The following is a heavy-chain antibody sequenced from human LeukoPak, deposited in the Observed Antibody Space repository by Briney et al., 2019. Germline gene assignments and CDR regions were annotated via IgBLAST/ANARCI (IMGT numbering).Heavy chain of an antibody. D-gene: IGHD5-12*01. J-gene: IGHJ4*02. CDR1: VGSISRYY. CDR3: ARVSGYDWESFYDY. CDR2: IYYSGST. V-gene: IGHV4-59*07. Sequence: SDTLSLTCTVSVGSISRYYWSWIRQPPGKGLEWIGYIYYSGSTNYNPSLTSRVTISVDTSKNQFSLKLNSVTAADTAVYYCARVSGYDWESFYDYWGQGTLVTVSS.